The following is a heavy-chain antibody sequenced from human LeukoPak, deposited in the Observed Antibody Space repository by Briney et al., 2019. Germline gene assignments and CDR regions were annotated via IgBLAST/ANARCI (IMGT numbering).Heavy chain of an antibody. CDR3: ARDWTSYRAVSTYC. Sequence: GGSLRLSRVASGFTFSSYWMSWVRHAPGKGREWVANIKPDGSEKYCVDSVEGRFTISRDNTKNSLYMQMNSLRAEDTAVYYCARDWTSYRAVSTYCWGQGTLVTVS. D-gene: IGHD3/OR15-3a*01. J-gene: IGHJ4*02. CDR2: IKPDGSEK. V-gene: IGHV3-7*05. CDR1: GFTFSSYW.